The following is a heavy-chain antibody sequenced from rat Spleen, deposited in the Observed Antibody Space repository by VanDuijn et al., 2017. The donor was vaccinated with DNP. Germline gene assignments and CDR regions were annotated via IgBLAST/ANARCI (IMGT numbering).Heavy chain of an antibody. CDR2: ISNDGGST. CDR1: GFTFSNYY. CDR3: ATGWVFDY. D-gene: IGHD1-7*01. V-gene: IGHV5-27*01. J-gene: IGHJ2*01. Sequence: EVQLVESGGGLVQPGRSLKLSCAVSGFTFSNYYLAWVRQAPAKGLEWVAYISNDGGSTYYRDSVKGRFTISRDNAKRILFLEMDSLRSEDTATYYCATGWVFDYWGQGVMVTVSS.